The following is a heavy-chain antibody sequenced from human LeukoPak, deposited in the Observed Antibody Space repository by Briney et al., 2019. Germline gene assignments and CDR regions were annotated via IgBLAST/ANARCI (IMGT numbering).Heavy chain of an antibody. V-gene: IGHV1-69*13. CDR1: GGTFSSYA. J-gene: IGHJ3*02. CDR2: IIPIFGTA. Sequence: GASVKVSCKASGGTFSSYAISWVRQAPGQGPEWMGGIIPIFGTANYAQKFQGRVTITADESTSTAYMELSSLRSEDTAVYYCASAVPLAYCGGDCYRHAFDIWGQGTMVTVSS. CDR3: ASAVPLAYCGGDCYRHAFDI. D-gene: IGHD2-21*02.